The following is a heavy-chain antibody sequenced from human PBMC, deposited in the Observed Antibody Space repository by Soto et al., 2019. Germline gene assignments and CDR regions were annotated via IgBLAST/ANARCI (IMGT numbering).Heavy chain of an antibody. CDR3: ASLVRFANWDAFDI. D-gene: IGHD7-27*01. V-gene: IGHV3-30-3*01. CDR2: ISYDGSNK. CDR1: GFTFSSYA. Sequence: QVQLVESGGGVVQPGRSLRLSCAASGFTFSSYAMHWVRQAPGKGLEWVAVISYDGSNKYYADSVKGRFTISRDNSKNTLYLQMNSLRAEDTAVYYCASLVRFANWDAFDIWGQGTMVTVSS. J-gene: IGHJ3*02.